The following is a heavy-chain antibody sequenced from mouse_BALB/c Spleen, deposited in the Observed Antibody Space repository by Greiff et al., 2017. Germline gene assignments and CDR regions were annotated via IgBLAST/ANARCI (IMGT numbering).Heavy chain of an antibody. V-gene: IGHV1-62-2*01. CDR3: ARHASIYPAMDY. CDR1: GYTFTEYI. CDR2: FYPGSGSI. J-gene: IGHJ4*01. D-gene: IGHD2-1*01. Sequence: VMLVESGAELVKPGASVKLSCKASGYTFTEYIIHWVKQRSGQGLEWIGWFYPGSGSIKYNEKFKDKATLTADKSSSTVYMELSRLTSEDSAVYFCARHASIYPAMDYWGQGTSVTVSS.